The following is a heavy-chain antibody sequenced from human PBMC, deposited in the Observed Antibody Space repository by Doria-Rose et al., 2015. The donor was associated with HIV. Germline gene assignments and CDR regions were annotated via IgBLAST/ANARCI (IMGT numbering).Heavy chain of an antibody. CDR1: GFTFSSHR. J-gene: IGHJ4*02. Sequence: VQLVQSGGGLVRPGGSLRLSCATSGFTFSSHRINWVRQAPGKGLEWVSSISSTSACINYADSVSGRFTISRDNARNSLYLQMDSLRAEDTAIYYCATGVTLDYWGQGTLVTVSS. V-gene: IGHV3-21*01. D-gene: IGHD3-10*01. CDR3: ATGVTLDY. CDR2: ISSTSACI.